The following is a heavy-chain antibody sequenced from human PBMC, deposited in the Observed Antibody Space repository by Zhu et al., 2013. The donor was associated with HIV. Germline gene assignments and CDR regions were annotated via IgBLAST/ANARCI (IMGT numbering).Heavy chain of an antibody. CDR2: INHSGST. CDR1: GGSFSGYY. V-gene: IGHV4-34*01. D-gene: IGHD6-6*01. J-gene: IGHJ6*02. CDR3: ASGIAARRRGYYYYGMDV. Sequence: QVQLQQWGAGLLKPSETLSLTCAVYGGSFSGYYWSWIRQPPGKGLEWIGEINHSGSTNYNPSLKSRVTISVDTSKNQFSLKLSSVTAADTAVYYCASGIAARRRGYYYYGMDVWGQGTTVTVSS.